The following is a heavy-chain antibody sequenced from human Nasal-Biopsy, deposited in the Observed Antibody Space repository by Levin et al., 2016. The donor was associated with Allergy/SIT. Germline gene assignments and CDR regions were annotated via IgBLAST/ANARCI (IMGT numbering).Heavy chain of an antibody. CDR3: ARDIYVAGATEYFHH. CDR1: GFTFSDYY. D-gene: IGHD1-26*01. J-gene: IGHJ1*01. V-gene: IGHV3-11*01. Sequence: GESLKISCAASGFTFSDYYMSWIRQAPGKGLEWVSFISRSGDSIHYADSVKGRFTISRDNARNSLYLQMNSLRAEDTAVYYCARDIYVAGATEYFHHWGQGTLVTVSS. CDR2: ISRSGDSI.